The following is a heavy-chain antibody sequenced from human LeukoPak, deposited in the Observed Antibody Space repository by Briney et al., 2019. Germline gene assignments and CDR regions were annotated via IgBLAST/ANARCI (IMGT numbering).Heavy chain of an antibody. J-gene: IGHJ4*02. D-gene: IGHD4-17*01. CDR3: AKARAVRGGYYFDY. CDR1: GFTVSSNY. Sequence: GGSLRLSCAASGFTVSSNYMNWVRQAPGKGLEWVSVIYSGGSTDYADSVKGRFTISRDNSKNTLYLQMNSLRAEDTAVYYCAKARAVRGGYYFDYWGQGTLVTVSS. CDR2: IYSGGST. V-gene: IGHV3-66*01.